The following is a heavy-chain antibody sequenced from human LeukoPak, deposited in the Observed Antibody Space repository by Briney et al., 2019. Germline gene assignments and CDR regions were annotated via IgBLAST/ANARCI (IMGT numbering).Heavy chain of an antibody. D-gene: IGHD3-9*01. V-gene: IGHV1-69*13. Sequence: ASVKVSCKASGGTFSSYAISWVRQAPGQGLEWMGGIIPIFGTANYAQKFQGRVTITADESTSTAYMELSSLSSEDTAVYYCARDHPIRYLGFDPWGQGTLVTVSS. J-gene: IGHJ5*02. CDR1: GGTFSSYA. CDR2: IIPIFGTA. CDR3: ARDHPIRYLGFDP.